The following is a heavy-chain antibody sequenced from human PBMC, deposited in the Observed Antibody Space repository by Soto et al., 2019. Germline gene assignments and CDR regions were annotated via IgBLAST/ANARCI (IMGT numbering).Heavy chain of an antibody. CDR2: ISGSGGST. CDR1: GFTFSSYA. D-gene: IGHD2-2*02. J-gene: IGHJ6*02. Sequence: EVQLLESGGGLVQPGGSLRLSCAASGFTFSSYAMSWVRQAPGKGLEWVSAISGSGGSTYYADSVKGRFTISRDNSKNTLYLQMNSLRAEDTAVYYCATGRGVRCSSTSCYSYYYGMDVWGQGTTVTVSS. CDR3: ATGRGVRCSSTSCYSYYYGMDV. V-gene: IGHV3-23*01.